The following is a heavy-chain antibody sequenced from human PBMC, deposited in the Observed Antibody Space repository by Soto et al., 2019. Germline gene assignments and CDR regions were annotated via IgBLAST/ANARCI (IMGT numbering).Heavy chain of an antibody. J-gene: IGHJ2*01. CDR2: IYHSGST. D-gene: IGHD3-10*01. CDR1: GGSISSSNW. CDR3: ARLFTMVRGVITNWYFDL. V-gene: IGHV4-4*02. Sequence: QVQLQESGPGLVKPSGTLSLTCAVSGGSISSSNWWSWVRQPPGKGLEWIGEIYHSGSTNYNPSLKSRVTISVDKSKNQFSLKLSSVTAADTAVYYCARLFTMVRGVITNWYFDLWGRGTLVTVSS.